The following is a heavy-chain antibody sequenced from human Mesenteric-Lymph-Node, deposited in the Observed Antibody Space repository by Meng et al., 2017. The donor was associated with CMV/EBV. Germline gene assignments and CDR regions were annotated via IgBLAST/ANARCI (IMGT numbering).Heavy chain of an antibody. Sequence: GGSLRLSCVVSGFSFSDYTMHWVRQAPGMGLQWVALISHDGTNKYYADSVKGRFTISRDTSRNTLYLQMNILRPEDTAVYYCAREPQLEIDAFDIWGRGTMVTVSS. J-gene: IGHJ3*02. CDR2: ISHDGTNK. CDR3: AREPQLEIDAFDI. D-gene: IGHD1-1*01. CDR1: GFSFSDYT. V-gene: IGHV3-30*04.